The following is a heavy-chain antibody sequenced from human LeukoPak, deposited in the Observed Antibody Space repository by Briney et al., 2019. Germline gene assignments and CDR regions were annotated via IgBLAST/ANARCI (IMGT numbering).Heavy chain of an antibody. V-gene: IGHV3-7*01. Sequence: GGSLRLSCAASGFTFSSYWMGWVRQAPGKGLEWVANIKQDGSEKYYVDSVKGRFTISRDNAKNSLYLQMNSLRAEDTAVYYCAREGTYDSSGYYYYYYYMDVWGKGTTVTVSS. CDR3: AREGTYDSSGYYYYYYYMDV. D-gene: IGHD3-22*01. CDR2: IKQDGSEK. CDR1: GFTFSSYW. J-gene: IGHJ6*03.